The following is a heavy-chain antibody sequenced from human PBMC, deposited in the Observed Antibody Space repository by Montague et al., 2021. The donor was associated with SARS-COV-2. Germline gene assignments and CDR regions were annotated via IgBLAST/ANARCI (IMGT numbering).Heavy chain of an antibody. J-gene: IGHJ4*02. D-gene: IGHD4-23*01. V-gene: IGHV4-34*01. Sequence: SETLSLTCAVYGESFSGYYWTWIRQSPGKGLEWIAEINHSGTTNYNFNPSLRSRVTISVDTSKSQFPLKLSSVTAADTGVYYCARWDPQTLTLIGLRGKSASDYWGQGTLVTVSS. CDR2: INHSGTT. CDR1: GESFSGYY. CDR3: ARWDPQTLTLIGLRGKSASDY.